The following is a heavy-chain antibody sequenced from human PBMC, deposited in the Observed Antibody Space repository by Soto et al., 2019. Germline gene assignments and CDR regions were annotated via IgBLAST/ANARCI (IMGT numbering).Heavy chain of an antibody. Sequence: SETLSLTCAVYGGSCSGYYWSWIRQPPGKGLEWIGEINHSGSTNYNPSLKSRVTISVDTSKNQFSLKLSSVTAADTAVYYCARAAVTIFGVVISGRNNWFDPWGQGTLVTVSS. V-gene: IGHV4-34*01. CDR1: GGSCSGYY. CDR2: INHSGST. J-gene: IGHJ5*02. CDR3: ARAAVTIFGVVISGRNNWFDP. D-gene: IGHD3-3*01.